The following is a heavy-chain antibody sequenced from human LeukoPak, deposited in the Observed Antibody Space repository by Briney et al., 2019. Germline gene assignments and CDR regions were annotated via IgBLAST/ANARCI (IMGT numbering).Heavy chain of an antibody. V-gene: IGHV1-46*01. Sequence: ASVKVSCKASGYTFTSYYMHWVRQAPGQGLEWMGIIIPSGGSTSYAQKFQGRVTMTRDTSTSTVYMELSSLRSEDTAVYYCARDVGITPPKYWYFDLWGRGTLVTVSS. CDR2: IIPSGGST. J-gene: IGHJ2*01. CDR1: GYTFTSYY. D-gene: IGHD1-14*01. CDR3: ARDVGITPPKYWYFDL.